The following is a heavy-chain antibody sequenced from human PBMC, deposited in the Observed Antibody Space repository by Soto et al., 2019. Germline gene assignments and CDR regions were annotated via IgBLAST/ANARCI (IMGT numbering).Heavy chain of an antibody. V-gene: IGHV3-48*02. Sequence: EVQLVESGGGLVQRGGSLRLSCAASGFTFGIYSMNWVRQAPGKGLEWISYINGSSSTMYYADSVKGRFIISRDNADNSLYLQMNSLRDADTAVYYCARGDRFRCSGDRCFSAGLFLSWGQGTLVTVSS. CDR3: ARGDRFRCSGDRCFSAGLFLS. J-gene: IGHJ5*02. CDR1: GFTFGIYS. D-gene: IGHD2-15*01. CDR2: INGSSSTM.